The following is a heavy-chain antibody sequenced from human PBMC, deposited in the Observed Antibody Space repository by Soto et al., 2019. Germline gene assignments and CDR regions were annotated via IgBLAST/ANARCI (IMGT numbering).Heavy chain of an antibody. J-gene: IGHJ3*02. CDR2: ISGSGGST. CDR3: AKGHWFDAFHI. V-gene: IGHV3-23*01. Sequence: EVQLLEFGGGLVQPGGSLRLSCAASGFTFGSYAMSWVRQAPGKGLEWVSAISGSGGSTYYADSVKGRFTISRDNSKNTMYLQMNSLRAEDTAVYYCAKGHWFDAFHIWGQGTMVTVSS. D-gene: IGHD3-9*01. CDR1: GFTFGSYA.